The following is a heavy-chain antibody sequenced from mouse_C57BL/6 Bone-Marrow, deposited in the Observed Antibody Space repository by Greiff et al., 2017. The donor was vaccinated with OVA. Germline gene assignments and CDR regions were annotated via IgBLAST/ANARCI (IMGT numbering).Heavy chain of an antibody. D-gene: IGHD2-12*01. CDR2: IYPRSGNT. V-gene: IGHV1-81*01. CDR1: GYTFTSYG. J-gene: IGHJ3*01. CDR3: ALRGAY. Sequence: QVQLQQSGAELARPGASVKLSCKASGYTFTSYGISWVKQRTGQGLEWIGEIYPRSGNTYYNEKFKGKATLTADKSSSTAYMELRSLTSEDSAVYFCALRGAYWGQGTLVTVSA.